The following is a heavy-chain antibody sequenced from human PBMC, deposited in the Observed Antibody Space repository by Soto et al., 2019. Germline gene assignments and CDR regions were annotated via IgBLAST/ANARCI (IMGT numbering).Heavy chain of an antibody. Sequence: SETLSLTCAVSGGSISSSNWWSWVRPPPGKGLEWIGEIYHSGSTNYNPSHKRRVTISVDKSKNQFSLKLSSVTAADTAVYYCARDLKVRGVIGYYYYGMDVWGQGTTVTVSS. D-gene: IGHD3-10*01. CDR1: GGSISSSNW. J-gene: IGHJ6*02. V-gene: IGHV4-4*02. CDR3: ARDLKVRGVIGYYYYGMDV. CDR2: IYHSGST.